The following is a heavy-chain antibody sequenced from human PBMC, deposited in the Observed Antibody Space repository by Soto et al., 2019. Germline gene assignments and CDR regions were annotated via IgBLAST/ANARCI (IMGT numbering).Heavy chain of an antibody. V-gene: IGHV1-18*01. CDR2: ISPYSGNT. Sequence: QVQLVQSGDEVRKPGSSVKVSCKASGYIFVHYGIAWVRQAPGQGLEWMGGISPYSGNTHYASKVQGRLTMTTDTSTSTAYMDLGSLPSYDKAVYYCAMGDNYVPPPPQDVWGQGTTVTVSS. CDR1: GYIFVHYG. J-gene: IGHJ6*02. CDR3: AMGDNYVPPPPQDV. D-gene: IGHD3-16*01.